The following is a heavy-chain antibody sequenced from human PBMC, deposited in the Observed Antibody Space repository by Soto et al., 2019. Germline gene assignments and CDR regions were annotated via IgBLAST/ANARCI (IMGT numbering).Heavy chain of an antibody. D-gene: IGHD1-26*01. CDR1: GYNFTAFW. V-gene: IGHV5-10-1*01. CDR2: IDPSDSYT. Sequence: GESLKISCKASGYNFTAFWIHWVRQMPGKGLEWLGKIDPSDSYTNYSPSFEGHVTISTDNSITTAYLQWSSLRASDTALYFCKWVHKNWFASWAQRTMVTVSS. J-gene: IGHJ5*01. CDR3: KWVHKNWFAS.